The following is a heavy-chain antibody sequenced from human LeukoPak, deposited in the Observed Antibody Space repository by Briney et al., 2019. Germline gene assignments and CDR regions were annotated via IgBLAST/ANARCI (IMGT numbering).Heavy chain of an antibody. CDR2: ISYDGSDE. CDR1: GLAFSSYS. J-gene: IGHJ4*02. V-gene: IGHV3-30*04. CDR3: ARDFTPEWFDSH. Sequence: PGGSLRLSCVASGLAFSSYSMHWVRQAPGKGLEWVGVISYDGSDEYYTDSVKGRFTISRDNSKNTVYLQMNSLRADDTAVYYCARDFTPEWFDSHWGQGTLVTVSS. D-gene: IGHD3-3*01.